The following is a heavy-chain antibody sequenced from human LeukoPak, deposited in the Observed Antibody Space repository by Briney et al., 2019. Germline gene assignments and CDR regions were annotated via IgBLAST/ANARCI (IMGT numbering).Heavy chain of an antibody. CDR3: TTNDAFDI. CDR1: GFTFSNAW. CDR2: IKRKTDGGTT. Sequence: PGGSLRLSCTASGFTFSNAWMNCVRQAPGKGLEWVGRIKRKTDGGTTDYAAPVKGRFTISRDDSKNTLYLQINSLKNEDTAVYFCTTNDAFDIWGQGTTVTVSS. V-gene: IGHV3-15*01. J-gene: IGHJ3*02.